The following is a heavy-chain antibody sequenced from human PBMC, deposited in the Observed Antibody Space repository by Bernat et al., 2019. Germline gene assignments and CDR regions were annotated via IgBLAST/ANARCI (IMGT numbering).Heavy chain of an antibody. V-gene: IGHV1-24*01. Sequence: QVQLVQSGAEVKKPGASVKVSCKVSGYTLTDLSMHWVRQAPGKGLEWMGGFDPEDGETIYAQKFQGRVTMTEDTSTDTAYMELSSLRSEDTAVYYCATVPPFAIFGVVQDDYWGQGTLVTVSS. J-gene: IGHJ4*02. CDR1: GYTLTDLS. D-gene: IGHD3-3*01. CDR2: FDPEDGET. CDR3: ATVPPFAIFGVVQDDY.